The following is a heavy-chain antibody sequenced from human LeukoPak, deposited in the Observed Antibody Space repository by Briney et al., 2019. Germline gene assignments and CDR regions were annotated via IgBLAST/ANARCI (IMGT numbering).Heavy chain of an antibody. CDR1: GFTFSSYA. CDR2: ISGSGGST. J-gene: IGHJ4*02. D-gene: IGHD5-18*01. Sequence: GGSLRLSCAASGFTFSSYAMSWVRQAPGKGLEWVSAISGSGGSTYYADSVKGRFTIFRDNSKNTLYLQMNSLRAEDTAVYYCAKDRDVDTATSFDYWGQGTLVTVSS. V-gene: IGHV3-23*01. CDR3: AKDRDVDTATSFDY.